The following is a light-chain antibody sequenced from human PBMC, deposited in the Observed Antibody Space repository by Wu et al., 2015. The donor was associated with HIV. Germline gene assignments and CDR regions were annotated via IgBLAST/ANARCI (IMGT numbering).Light chain of an antibody. V-gene: IGKV1-33*01. J-gene: IGKJ2*01. CDR1: QDISKY. CDR3: QQYDTVPYT. Sequence: DIQMTQSPSSLSVSVGDRVTITCRASQDISKYLNWYQQNPGKAPKLLVYDTSNLEKGVPSRFSGGGYGTHFTFTINSLQAEDVGTYFCQQYDTVPYTFGQGTKLEIK. CDR2: DTS.